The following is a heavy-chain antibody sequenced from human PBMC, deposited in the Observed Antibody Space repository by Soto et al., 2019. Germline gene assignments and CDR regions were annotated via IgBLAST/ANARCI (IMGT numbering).Heavy chain of an antibody. CDR2: ILKDGSSR. CDR1: EFTFSNYG. J-gene: IGHJ6*02. D-gene: IGHD3-10*01. CDR3: ARDDEYSGNGMDV. V-gene: IGHV3-33*01. Sequence: QVQLVESGGGVVQPGRSLRLSCAASEFTFSNYGMHWVRQAPGKGLEWVAVILKDGSSRYHADSVKDRFTISRDNSKNTLYLQMNSLRAEDTAVYYCARDDEYSGNGMDVWGQGTTVTVS.